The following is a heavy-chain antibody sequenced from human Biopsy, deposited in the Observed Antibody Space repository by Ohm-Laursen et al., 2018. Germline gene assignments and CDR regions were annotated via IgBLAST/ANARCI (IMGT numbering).Heavy chain of an antibody. CDR3: ARGRTHLLPDHDWFDP. Sequence: GSLRLSCAATGFTFTHAWMTWVRQAPGKGLEWVSSISRSVSHILYAETLKCRFTSSRDNAKNSVYLQMNSPRVEDTGVYYCARGRTHLLPDHDWFDPWGQGTLVTVSS. V-gene: IGHV3-21*06. CDR2: ISRSVSHI. D-gene: IGHD1-14*01. J-gene: IGHJ5*02. CDR1: GFTFTHAW.